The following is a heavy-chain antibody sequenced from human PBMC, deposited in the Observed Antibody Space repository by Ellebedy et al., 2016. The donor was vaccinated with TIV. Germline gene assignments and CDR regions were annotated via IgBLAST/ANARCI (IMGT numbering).Heavy chain of an antibody. Sequence: GESLKISCAASGVTLSCYFKHWVRQAPGKGLEWVSRIKSDGSSTNYADSVKGRFTISRDNAQNSLYLQMNGLRAEDTAVYYCARDRIWSELPGCMDDWGHGTTVTVSS. V-gene: IGHV3-74*01. CDR1: GVTLSCYF. CDR2: IKSDGSST. D-gene: IGHD3-3*01. J-gene: IGHJ6*02. CDR3: ARDRIWSELPGCMDD.